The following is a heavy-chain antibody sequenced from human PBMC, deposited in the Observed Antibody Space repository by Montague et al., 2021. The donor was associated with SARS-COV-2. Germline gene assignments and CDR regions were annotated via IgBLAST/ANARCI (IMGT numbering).Heavy chain of an antibody. V-gene: IGHV4-61*01. D-gene: IGHD1-14*01. Sequence: SETLSLTCTVSGGSVSSGSYYWSWIRQPPGKGLQSIGYIYYNGSTNYNPSLQSRVTISVDSSKNQFSVRLSSVTAADTAVYYCARISGITSWYYDYWGQGTLVTVSS. CDR1: GGSVSSGSYY. J-gene: IGHJ4*02. CDR2: IYYNGST. CDR3: ARISGITSWYYDY.